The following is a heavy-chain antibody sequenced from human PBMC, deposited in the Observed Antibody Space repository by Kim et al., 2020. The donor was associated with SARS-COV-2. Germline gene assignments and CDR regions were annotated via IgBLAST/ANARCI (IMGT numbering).Heavy chain of an antibody. CDR3: ARHSLPYGKRGGPFDY. V-gene: IGHV4-31*03. CDR1: GGSISSGGYY. CDR2: IYYSGST. D-gene: IGHD3-10*01. J-gene: IGHJ4*02. Sequence: SETLSLTCTVSGGSISSGGYYWSWIRQHPGKGLEWIGYIYYSGSTYYNPSLKSRVTISVDTSKNQFSLKLSSVTAADTAVYYCARHSLPYGKRGGPFDYWGQGTLVTVSS.